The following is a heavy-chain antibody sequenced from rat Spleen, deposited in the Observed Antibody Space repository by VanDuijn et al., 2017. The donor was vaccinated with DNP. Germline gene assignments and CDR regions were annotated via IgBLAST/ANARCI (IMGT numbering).Heavy chain of an antibody. V-gene: IGHV3-1*01. Sequence: EVQLQESGPGLVKPSQSLSLTCSVTAYSITTNYWGWIRKFPGNKMEWVGHISYSGSTSYNPSLKSRISITRDTSKNQFFLHLNSVTTEDTATYYCARLSDYFDYWGQGVMVTVSS. CDR1: AYSITTNY. J-gene: IGHJ2*01. CDR3: ARLSDYFDY. CDR2: ISYSGST.